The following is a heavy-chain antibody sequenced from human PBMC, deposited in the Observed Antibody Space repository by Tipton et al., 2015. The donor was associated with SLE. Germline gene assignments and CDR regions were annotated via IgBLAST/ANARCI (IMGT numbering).Heavy chain of an antibody. CDR1: GFTFSSYA. J-gene: IGHJ3*02. CDR3: ARDLTFGGIIVYDAFDI. CDR2: ISFDGSNK. V-gene: IGHV3-30*14. Sequence: SLRLSCAASGFTFSSYALHWVRQAPGKGLEWVAVISFDGSNKYYADSVKGRFTISRDNSKNTLYLQMNSLRAEDTAVYYCARDLTFGGIIVYDAFDIWGQGTMVTVSS. D-gene: IGHD3-16*02.